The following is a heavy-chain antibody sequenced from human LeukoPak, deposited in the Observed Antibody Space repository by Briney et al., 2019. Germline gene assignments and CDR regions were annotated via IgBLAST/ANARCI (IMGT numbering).Heavy chain of an antibody. CDR1: GYTFSICA. Sequence: ASVTVSCTASGYTFSICAINWVRQAPGQGLEYMGWIDTNTGSPTFAQGFTGRYVFSLDTSVSTAYLQISSLKAEDTAVYYCAIHLSDSSGYFSYWGQGALVTVSS. CDR3: AIHLSDSSGYFSY. J-gene: IGHJ4*02. CDR2: IDTNTGSP. V-gene: IGHV7-4-1*02. D-gene: IGHD3-22*01.